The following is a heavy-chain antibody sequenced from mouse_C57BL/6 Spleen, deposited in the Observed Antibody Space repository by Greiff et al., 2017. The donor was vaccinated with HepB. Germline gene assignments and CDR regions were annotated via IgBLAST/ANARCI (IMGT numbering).Heavy chain of an antibody. J-gene: IGHJ4*01. CDR2: ISDGGSYT. CDR3: AREGVGSSYGAMDY. Sequence: EVQLQESGGGLVKPGGSLKLSCAASGFTFSSYAMSWVRQTPEKRLEWVATISDGGSYTYYPDNVKGRFTISRDNAKNNLYLQMSHLKSEDTAMYYCAREGVGSSYGAMDYWGQGTSVTVSS. CDR1: GFTFSSYA. D-gene: IGHD1-1*01. V-gene: IGHV5-4*01.